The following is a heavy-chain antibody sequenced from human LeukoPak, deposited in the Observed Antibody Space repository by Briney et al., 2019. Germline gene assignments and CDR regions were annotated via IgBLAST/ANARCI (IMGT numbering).Heavy chain of an antibody. CDR1: GYTFTGYY. D-gene: IGHD3-10*01. J-gene: IGHJ4*02. CDR3: ARPYGSGSYYSDY. CDR2: INPNSGGT. V-gene: IGHV1-2*06. Sequence: ASVKVSRKASGYTFTGYYMHWVRQAPGQGLEWMGRINPNSGGTNYAQKFQGRVTMTRDTSISTAYMELSRLRSDDTAVYYCARPYGSGSYYSDYWGQGTLVTVSS.